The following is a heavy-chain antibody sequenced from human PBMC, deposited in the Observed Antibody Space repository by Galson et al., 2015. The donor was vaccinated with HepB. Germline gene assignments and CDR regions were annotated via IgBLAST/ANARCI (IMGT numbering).Heavy chain of an antibody. CDR2: LNLENTK. Sequence: SLRLSCAASGFTVSNKYMAWVRQAPGKGLEWVSILNLENTKYDADSVRGRFTISRENSKNTVYLQMNNLRADDTALYYCVTGTGFLLDSWGRGTLVAVSS. CDR1: GFTVSNKY. J-gene: IGHJ4*02. CDR3: VTGTGFLLDS. V-gene: IGHV3-53*01. D-gene: IGHD3-9*01.